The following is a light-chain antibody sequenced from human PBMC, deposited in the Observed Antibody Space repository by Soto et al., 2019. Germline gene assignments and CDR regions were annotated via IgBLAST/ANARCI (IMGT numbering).Light chain of an antibody. V-gene: IGKV3-11*01. CDR3: QNRNRWPLA. CDR2: DAS. J-gene: IGKJ4*01. Sequence: EIVLTQSPATLSLSPGERATLSCRSSQRVDTYLAWYQHRPGQAPRLLIYDASNRATGISARFSGSGFGTDFTLTICRREPEDFAVYYCQNRNRWPLAFGGGTKVDIK. CDR1: QRVDTY.